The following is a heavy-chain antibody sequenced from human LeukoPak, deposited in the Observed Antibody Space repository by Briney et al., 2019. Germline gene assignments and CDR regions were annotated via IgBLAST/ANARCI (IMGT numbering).Heavy chain of an antibody. CDR3: ARGLYYYDSSGYEVFDP. CDR2: IIPIFGTA. J-gene: IGHJ5*02. Sequence: SVKVSCKASGGTFSSYAISWVRQAPGQGLEWMGGIIPIFGTANYAQKFQGRVTITADESTSTAYMELSSLRSEDTAVYYCARGLYYYDSSGYEVFDPWGQGTLVTVSS. CDR1: GGTFSSYA. D-gene: IGHD3-22*01. V-gene: IGHV1-69*13.